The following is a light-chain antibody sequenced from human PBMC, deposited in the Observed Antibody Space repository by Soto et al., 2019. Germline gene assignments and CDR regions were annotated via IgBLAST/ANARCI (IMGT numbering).Light chain of an antibody. J-gene: IGKJ2*01. CDR3: QPSYSTPYT. V-gene: IGKV1-39*01. CDR2: AAS. CDR1: QSINSY. Sequence: DIQMTQSPSSLSASVGDRVTITCRASQSINSYLNWYQHKPGKAPKLLIYAASSLQSGVPSRFSGSGSGTDFTRTISSLQPEDFATYYCQPSYSTPYTFGQGTKLEIK.